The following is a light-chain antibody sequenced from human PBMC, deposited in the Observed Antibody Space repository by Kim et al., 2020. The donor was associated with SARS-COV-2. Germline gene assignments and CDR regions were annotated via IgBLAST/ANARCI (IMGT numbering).Light chain of an antibody. V-gene: IGKV1-5*01. CDR1: QSISNW. J-gene: IGKJ2*01. CDR3: QQYDGY. Sequence: DTQMTQSPSTLSASVGDRVTITCRASQSISNWLAWYQQKPGKAPKVLIYDASTLEGGVPSRFSGSGFGTEFTLTISSLQPDDFATYYCQQYDGYFGQGTKLEI. CDR2: DAS.